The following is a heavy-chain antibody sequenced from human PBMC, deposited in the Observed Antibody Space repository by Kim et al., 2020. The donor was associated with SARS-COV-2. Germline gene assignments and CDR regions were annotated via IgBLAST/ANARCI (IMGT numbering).Heavy chain of an antibody. Sequence: SETLSLTCTVSGGSISSSSYYWGWIRQPPGKGLEWIGSIYYSGSTYYNPSLKSRVTISVDTSKNQFSLKLSSVTAADTAVYYCARHTGKSGYSYQWGAFDIWGQGTMVTVSS. CDR1: GGSISSSSYY. CDR3: ARHTGKSGYSYQWGAFDI. V-gene: IGHV4-39*01. CDR2: IYYSGST. J-gene: IGHJ3*02. D-gene: IGHD5-18*01.